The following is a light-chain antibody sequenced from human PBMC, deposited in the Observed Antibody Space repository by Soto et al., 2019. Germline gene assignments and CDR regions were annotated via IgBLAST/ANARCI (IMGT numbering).Light chain of an antibody. CDR3: CLYIGATTYV. Sequence: QSALTQPASVSGSPGQSITISCTGTSSDVGSYNYVSWYQQHPGKAPKLMIYEVSDRPSGISSRFSGSKSGNTASLTISGLQTEDEADYYCCLYIGATTYVFGTGTKLTVL. CDR1: SSDVGSYNY. J-gene: IGLJ1*01. V-gene: IGLV2-14*01. CDR2: EVS.